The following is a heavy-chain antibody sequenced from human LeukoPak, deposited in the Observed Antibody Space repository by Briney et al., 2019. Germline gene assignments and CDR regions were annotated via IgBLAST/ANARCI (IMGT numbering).Heavy chain of an antibody. D-gene: IGHD3-22*01. CDR1: GYTFTSYG. CDR2: ISAYNGNT. V-gene: IGHV1-18*01. CDR3: ARDPITMIVVAQGYGMDV. Sequence: ASVKVSCKASGYTFTSYGISWVRQAPGRGLEWMGWISAYNGNTNYAQKLQGRVTMTTDTSTSTAYMELRSLRSDDTAVYYCARDPITMIVVAQGYGMDVWGQGTTVTVSS. J-gene: IGHJ6*02.